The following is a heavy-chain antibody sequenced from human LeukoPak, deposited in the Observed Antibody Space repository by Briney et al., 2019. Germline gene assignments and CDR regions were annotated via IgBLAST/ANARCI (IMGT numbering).Heavy chain of an antibody. J-gene: IGHJ6*02. V-gene: IGHV3-7*05. D-gene: IGHD6-6*01. CDR1: GFTFSSYW. CDR3: ARDPSSSTWSYGMDV. Sequence: PGGSLRLSCAASGFTFSSYWMSWVRQAPGKGLEWVANIKQDGSEEVYVDSVKGRFTISRDNAKNSLFLQMNTLRAEDTAVYYCARDPSSSTWSYGMDVWGQGTTVTVSS. CDR2: IKQDGSEE.